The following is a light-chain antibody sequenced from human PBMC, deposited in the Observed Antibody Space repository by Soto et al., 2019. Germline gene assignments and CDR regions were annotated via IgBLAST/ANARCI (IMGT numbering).Light chain of an antibody. J-gene: IGLJ7*01. CDR1: SSDVGSYNL. Sequence: QPVLTQPASVSGSPGQSITISCTGTSSDVGSYNLVSWYQQHPGKAPKLMIYEGSKRPSGVSNRFSGSKSGNTASLTISGLQAEDEADYYCCSYAGSSPMLFGGGTQLTVL. V-gene: IGLV2-23*01. CDR3: CSYAGSSPML. CDR2: EGS.